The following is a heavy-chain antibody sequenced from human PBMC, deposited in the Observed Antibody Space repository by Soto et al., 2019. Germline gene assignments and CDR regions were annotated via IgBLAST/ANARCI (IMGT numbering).Heavy chain of an antibody. CDR2: IYYSGST. CDR1: GGSISSYY. V-gene: IGHV4-59*01. Sequence: SETLSLTCTVSGGSISSYYWSWIRQPPGKGLEWIGYIYYSGSTNYNPSLKSRVTLSVDTSKNQVSLKLSSVTAADTAVYYCARVFTQLELRSDLLYRFDPWGQGTLVTVSS. D-gene: IGHD1-1*01. CDR3: ARVFTQLELRSDLLYRFDP. J-gene: IGHJ5*02.